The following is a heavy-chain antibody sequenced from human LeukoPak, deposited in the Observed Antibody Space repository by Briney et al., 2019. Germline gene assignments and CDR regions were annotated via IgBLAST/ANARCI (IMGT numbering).Heavy chain of an antibody. J-gene: IGHJ5*02. CDR3: ARQDKPGNYDFWSGYYGTPSPFDP. V-gene: IGHV3-48*03. CDR2: ISSSGSTI. D-gene: IGHD3-3*01. Sequence: PGGSLRLSCAASGFTFSSYEMNWVRQAPGKGLEWVSYISSSGSTIYYADSVKGRFTISRDNAKNSLYLQMNSLRAEDTAVYYRARQDKPGNYDFWSGYYGTPSPFDPWGQGTLVTVSS. CDR1: GFTFSSYE.